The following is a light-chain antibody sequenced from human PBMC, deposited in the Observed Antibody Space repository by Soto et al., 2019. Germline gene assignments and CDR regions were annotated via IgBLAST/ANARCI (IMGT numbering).Light chain of an antibody. Sequence: QSVLTQPPSASGTPGQRVTISCSGSSSNIGSNTVNWYQHLPGTAPTLLIYRNDQRPSGVPDRFSGSKSGTSASLAISGLQSEDEADYYCAAWDDILNGYVFAAGTKVTVL. CDR2: RND. CDR1: SSNIGSNT. J-gene: IGLJ1*01. V-gene: IGLV1-44*01. CDR3: AAWDDILNGYV.